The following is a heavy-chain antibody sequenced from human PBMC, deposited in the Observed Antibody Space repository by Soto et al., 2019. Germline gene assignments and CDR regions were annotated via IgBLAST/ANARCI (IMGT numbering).Heavy chain of an antibody. CDR1: GFTFSDYY. J-gene: IGHJ4*02. CDR2: ISSSSSYT. V-gene: IGHV3-11*06. Sequence: QVQLVESGGGLVKPGGSLRLSCAASGFTFSDYYMSWIRQAPGKGLEWVSYISSSSSYTNYADSVKGRFTISRDNAKNSLYLQMNSLGAEDTAVYYCARGNLDSSGYYLDYWGQGTLVTVSS. D-gene: IGHD3-22*01. CDR3: ARGNLDSSGYYLDY.